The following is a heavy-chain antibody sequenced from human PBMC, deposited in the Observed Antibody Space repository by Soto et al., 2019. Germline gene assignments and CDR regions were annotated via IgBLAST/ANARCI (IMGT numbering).Heavy chain of an antibody. V-gene: IGHV3-9*01. D-gene: IGHD3-10*01. Sequence: GGSLRLSCAASGFTFDDYAMHWVRQAPGKGLEWVSGISWNSGSIGYADSVKGRFTISRDNAKNSLYLQMNSLRAEDTALYYCAKDSYGTTRYYYGMDVWGQGTTVTVSS. J-gene: IGHJ6*02. CDR2: ISWNSGSI. CDR3: AKDSYGTTRYYYGMDV. CDR1: GFTFDDYA.